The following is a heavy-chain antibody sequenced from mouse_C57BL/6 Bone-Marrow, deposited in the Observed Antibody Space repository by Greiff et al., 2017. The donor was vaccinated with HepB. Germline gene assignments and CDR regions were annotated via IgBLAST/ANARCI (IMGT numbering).Heavy chain of an antibody. Sequence: VQLQQSGPELVKPGASVKMSCKASGYTFTDYNMHWVKQSHGKSLEWIGYINPNNGGTSYNQKFKGKATLTVNKSSSTAYMELRSLTSEDSAVYYCAMSLPITTVLDYWGQGTTLTVSS. CDR3: AMSLPITTVLDY. J-gene: IGHJ2*01. CDR2: INPNNGGT. CDR1: GYTFTDYN. V-gene: IGHV1-22*01. D-gene: IGHD1-1*01.